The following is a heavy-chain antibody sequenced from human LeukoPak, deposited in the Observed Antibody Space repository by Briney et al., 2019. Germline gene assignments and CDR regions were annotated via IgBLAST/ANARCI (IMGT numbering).Heavy chain of an antibody. D-gene: IGHD2-2*01. Sequence: GGSLRLSCVASGSTFSNYWMLWVRHAPGKGLMWVSLISTDGKSTRYAESVKGRFTISRDNAKNALYLQMDILRVEDTALYFCVRDYQFIQEVWGQGTTVTVSS. CDR3: VRDYQFIQEV. CDR1: GSTFSNYW. V-gene: IGHV3-74*01. CDR2: ISTDGKST. J-gene: IGHJ6*02.